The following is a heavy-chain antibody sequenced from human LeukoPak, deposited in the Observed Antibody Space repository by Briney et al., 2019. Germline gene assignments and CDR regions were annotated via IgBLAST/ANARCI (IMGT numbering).Heavy chain of an antibody. CDR3: ARTAVTTDYYYYYGMDV. J-gene: IGHJ6*04. CDR1: GGSFSGHY. CDR2: SNHSGST. D-gene: IGHD4-17*01. V-gene: IGHV4-34*01. Sequence: SETLSLTCAVYGGSFSGHYWSWIRQPPGKGLEWIGESNHSGSTNYNPSLKSRVTISVDTSKNQFSLKLSSVTAADTAVYYCARTAVTTDYYYYYGMDVWGKGTTVTVSS.